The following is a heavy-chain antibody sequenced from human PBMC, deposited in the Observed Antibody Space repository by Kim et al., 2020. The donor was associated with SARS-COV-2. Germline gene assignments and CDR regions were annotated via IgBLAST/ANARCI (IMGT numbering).Heavy chain of an antibody. CDR3: GSRRYTGTYYYFDY. V-gene: IGHV3-74*01. J-gene: IGHJ4*02. D-gene: IGHD1-26*01. Sequence: YADSVKGRFTLSRHNATSTLYLQMNSLRAEDTAVYYCGSRRYTGTYYYFDYWGQGTLVTVSS.